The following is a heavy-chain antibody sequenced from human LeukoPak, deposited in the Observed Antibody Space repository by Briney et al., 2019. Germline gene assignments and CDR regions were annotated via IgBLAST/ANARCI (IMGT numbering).Heavy chain of an antibody. CDR3: AREFFGPGRYYHMDV. D-gene: IGHD3-10*01. V-gene: IGHV3-13*01. CDR1: GFTFRAHD. CDR2: INSVGVT. J-gene: IGHJ6*03. Sequence: GGSLRLSCAASGFTFRAHDMHWVRQATGKGLEWVACINSVGVTYYAASVKGRFTISREDAKNSFYLQTNSLTAGDTAVYYCAREFFGPGRYYHMDVWGKGTTVTVSS.